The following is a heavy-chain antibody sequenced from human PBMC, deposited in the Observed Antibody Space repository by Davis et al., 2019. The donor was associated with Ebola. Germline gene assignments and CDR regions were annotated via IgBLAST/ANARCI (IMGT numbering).Heavy chain of an antibody. V-gene: IGHV1-3*01. CDR1: VYTFTRFA. CDR3: AGNSVTTRVDYYGMDV. Sequence: AASVTVSCKASVYTFTRFAIHWVRQAPGQRLEWMGWINAGNGNTIYSQNFQGRVTITRDTSASTVYMELSSLRSEDTAVYYCAGNSVTTRVDYYGMDVWGQGTTVTVSS. J-gene: IGHJ6*02. CDR2: INAGNGNT. D-gene: IGHD4-17*01.